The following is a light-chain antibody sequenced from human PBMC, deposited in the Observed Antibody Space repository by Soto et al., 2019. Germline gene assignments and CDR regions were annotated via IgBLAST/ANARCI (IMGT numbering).Light chain of an antibody. Sequence: IVLTQSPGTLSLSPGERATLSCRASQSLSSNYLAWYQQKSGQAPRLLIYDAVTRATGIPDRFSGSGSGTDFTLTISRLEPEDSAVYYCQQYDRSPGTFGQGTKVEIK. CDR3: QQYDRSPGT. CDR2: DAV. V-gene: IGKV3-20*01. CDR1: QSLSSNY. J-gene: IGKJ1*01.